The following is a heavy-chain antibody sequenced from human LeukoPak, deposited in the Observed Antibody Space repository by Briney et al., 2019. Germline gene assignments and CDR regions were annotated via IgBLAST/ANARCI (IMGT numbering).Heavy chain of an antibody. J-gene: IGHJ5*02. CDR3: ARDAYYYDSSGPRGLQDQSARFDP. CDR2: ISAYKGNT. V-gene: IGHV1-18*01. Sequence: GASMKVSCNASGYTFTSYGINWVRQAPGQGLEWMGWISAYKGNTNYAQKLQGRVTMTTDTSTSTAYMELRSLRSDDTAVYYCARDAYYYDSSGPRGLQDQSARFDPWGQGTLVTVSS. D-gene: IGHD3-22*01. CDR1: GYTFTSYG.